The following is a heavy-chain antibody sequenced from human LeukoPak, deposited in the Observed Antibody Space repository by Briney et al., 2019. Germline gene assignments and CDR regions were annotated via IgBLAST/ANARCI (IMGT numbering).Heavy chain of an antibody. V-gene: IGHV4-61*02. J-gene: IGHJ3*02. Sequence: SQTLSLTCTVSAGSINSGDYYWRWIRQPAGKGLEWIRRIYSPGTNYNYNPSVKSRVTISIDTSKNQFSLKLTSVTAADTAVYYCARGIGTSYDSSRDAFDIWGQGTMVTVSS. CDR2: IYSPGTN. CDR1: AGSINSGDYY. D-gene: IGHD3-22*01. CDR3: ARGIGTSYDSSRDAFDI.